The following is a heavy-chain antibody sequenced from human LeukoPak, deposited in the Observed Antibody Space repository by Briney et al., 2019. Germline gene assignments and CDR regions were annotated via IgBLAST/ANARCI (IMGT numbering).Heavy chain of an antibody. CDR2: ISYDGSNK. CDR1: GFTFSSYG. D-gene: IGHD6-13*01. CDR3: AKVYSSSWSLPPYYYYYNGMDV. J-gene: IGHJ6*02. Sequence: PGRSLRLSCAASGFTFSSYGMHWVRQAPGKGLEWVAVISYDGSNKYYADSVKGRFTISRDNSKNTLYLQMSSLRAEGTAVYYCAKVYSSSWSLPPYYYYYNGMDVWGQGTTVTVSS. V-gene: IGHV3-30*18.